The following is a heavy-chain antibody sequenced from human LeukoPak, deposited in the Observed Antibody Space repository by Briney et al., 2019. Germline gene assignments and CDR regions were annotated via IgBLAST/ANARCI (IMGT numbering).Heavy chain of an antibody. CDR2: ISGSSSYI. Sequence: GGSLRLSCAASGFTFSNYIINWVRQAPGKGLEWVSSISGSSSYINYADSVKGRFTISRDNAKNSLYLQMNSLRAEDTAVYYCARGGAMVRGVSPLDYWGQGTLVTVSS. D-gene: IGHD3-10*01. V-gene: IGHV3-21*01. CDR3: ARGGAMVRGVSPLDY. J-gene: IGHJ4*02. CDR1: GFTFSNYI.